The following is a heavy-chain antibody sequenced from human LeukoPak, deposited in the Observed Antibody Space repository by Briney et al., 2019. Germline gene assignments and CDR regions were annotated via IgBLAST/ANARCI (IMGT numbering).Heavy chain of an antibody. CDR1: GFTFSTYW. D-gene: IGHD3-9*01. J-gene: IGHJ6*02. Sequence: GGSLRLSCAASGFTFSTYWMHWVRQVPGKGLMWVARISQDGSDTTYADSVKGRFTISRDNAKNTLYLQMNSLRAEDTAVYYCAREKGYDILTGYNYGMDVWGQGTTVTVSS. V-gene: IGHV3-74*01. CDR3: AREKGYDILTGYNYGMDV. CDR2: ISQDGSDT.